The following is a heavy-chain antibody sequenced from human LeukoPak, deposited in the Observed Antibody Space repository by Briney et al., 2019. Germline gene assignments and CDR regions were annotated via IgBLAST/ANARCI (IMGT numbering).Heavy chain of an antibody. Sequence: GGSLRLSCAASGFTFSSYWMHWVRQAPGKGLVWVSRNNSDGRSTSYADSVKGRFTISRDSAKNTLYLQMNSLRAEDTAVYYCARDIGATNWFDPWGRGTLVTVSS. D-gene: IGHD1-26*01. CDR2: NNSDGRST. J-gene: IGHJ5*02. CDR1: GFTFSSYW. V-gene: IGHV3-74*01. CDR3: ARDIGATNWFDP.